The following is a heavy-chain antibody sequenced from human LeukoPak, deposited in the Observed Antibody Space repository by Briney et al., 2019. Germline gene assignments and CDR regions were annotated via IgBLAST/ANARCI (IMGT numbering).Heavy chain of an antibody. J-gene: IGHJ3*02. CDR1: GYSFTSDW. D-gene: IGHD5-24*01. CDR2: IYPGDSDT. CDR3: AREGDGYSHLDAFDI. V-gene: IGHV5-51*01. Sequence: GESLKISCKGSGYSFTSDWIGWVRQMPGKGLEWMGIIYPGDSDTRYSPSFQGQVTISADKSISTAYLQWSSLKASDTAVYYCAREGDGYSHLDAFDIWGQGTMVTVSS.